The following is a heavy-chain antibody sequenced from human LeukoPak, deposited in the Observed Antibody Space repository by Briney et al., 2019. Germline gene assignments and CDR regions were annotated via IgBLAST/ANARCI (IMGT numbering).Heavy chain of an antibody. CDR3: ARGPRYYGSGSYYNWFDP. CDR2: INHSGST. J-gene: IGHJ5*02. CDR1: GGSFSGYY. Sequence: PSETLSLTCAVYGGSFSGYYWSWIRQPPGKGLEWIGEINHSGSTNYNPSLKSRVTISVDTSKNQFSLKLSSVTAADTAVYYCARGPRYYGSGSYYNWFDPWGQGTLVTVSS. V-gene: IGHV4-34*01. D-gene: IGHD3-10*01.